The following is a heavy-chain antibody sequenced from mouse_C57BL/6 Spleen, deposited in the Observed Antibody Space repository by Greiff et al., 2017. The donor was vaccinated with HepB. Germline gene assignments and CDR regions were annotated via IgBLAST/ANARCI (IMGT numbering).Heavy chain of an antibody. CDR1: GYAFTNYL. Sequence: VKLQESGAELVRPGTSVKVSCKASGYAFTNYLIEWVKQRPGQGLEWIGVINPGSGGTNYNEKFKGKATLTADKSSSTAYMQLSSLTSEDSAVYFWARGGAWFAYWGQGTLVTVSA. CDR2: INPGSGGT. CDR3: ARGGAWFAY. J-gene: IGHJ3*01. V-gene: IGHV1-54*01.